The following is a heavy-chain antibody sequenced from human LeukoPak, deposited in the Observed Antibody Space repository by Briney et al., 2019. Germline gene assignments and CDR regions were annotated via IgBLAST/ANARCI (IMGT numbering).Heavy chain of an antibody. CDR1: GYSFTTYW. V-gene: IGHV5-51*01. CDR2: IYPGDSDT. D-gene: IGHD1-26*01. CDR3: AMAAGSDGAFDY. Sequence: GESLKISCESSGYSFTTYWIGWVRQMPGKGLEWMGIIYPGDSDTRYSPSFQGQVTISADKSISTAYLQWSSLKASDTALYYCAMAAGSDGAFDYWGQGTLVTVSS. J-gene: IGHJ4*02.